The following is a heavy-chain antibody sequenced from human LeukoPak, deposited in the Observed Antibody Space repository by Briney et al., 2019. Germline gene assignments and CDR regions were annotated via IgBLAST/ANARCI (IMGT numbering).Heavy chain of an antibody. CDR1: GFTFSSYS. D-gene: IGHD3-10*01. V-gene: IGHV3-21*01. CDR3: ARPINYYGSGSYSFDY. J-gene: IGHJ4*02. Sequence: GGSLRLSCAASGFTFSSYSVDWVRQAPGKGLEWVSSISSSSSYIYYADSVKGRFTISRDNAKNSLYPQMNSLRAEDTAVYYCARPINYYGSGSYSFDYWGQGTLVTVSS. CDR2: ISSSSSYI.